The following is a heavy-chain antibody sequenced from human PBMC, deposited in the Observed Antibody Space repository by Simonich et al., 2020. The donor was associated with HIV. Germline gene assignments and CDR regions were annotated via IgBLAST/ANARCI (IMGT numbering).Heavy chain of an antibody. D-gene: IGHD3-10*01. CDR1: GYTFTSYG. CDR2: ISAYNGNT. J-gene: IGHJ5*02. V-gene: IGHV1-18*01. Sequence: QVQLVQSGAEVKKPGASVKVSCKASGYTFTSYGISWVRQAPGQGLGWRGWISAYNGNTNKAPKHQGRVTMPTDTSTSTAYMELRSLRSDDTAVYYCARDTGTLYRSDSRSVSNWFDPWGQGTLVTVSS. CDR3: ARDTGTLYRSDSRSVSNWFDP.